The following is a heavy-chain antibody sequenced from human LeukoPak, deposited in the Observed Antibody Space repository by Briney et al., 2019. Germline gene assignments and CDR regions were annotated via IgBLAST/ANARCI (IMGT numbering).Heavy chain of an antibody. Sequence: ASVKVSFKASGYTFTCYYMHWVRQAPGQGLEWMGRINPNSGGTNYAQKSQGRVTITRDTSISTAHMELSRLRSDDTAVYYCARDGPLIWFGESLTLYWGQGTLGTVS. D-gene: IGHD3-10*01. J-gene: IGHJ4*02. V-gene: IGHV1-2*06. CDR3: ARDGPLIWFGESLTLY. CDR1: GYTFTCYY. CDR2: INPNSGGT.